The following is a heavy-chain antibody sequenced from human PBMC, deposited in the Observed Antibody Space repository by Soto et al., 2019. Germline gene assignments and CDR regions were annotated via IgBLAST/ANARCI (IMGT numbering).Heavy chain of an antibody. CDR2: IYYSGST. Sequence: SETLSLTCTVSGGSISSYYWSWIRQPPGKGLEWIGYIYYSGSTNYNPSLKSRVTISVDTSKNQFSLKLSSVTAADTAVYYCAREHECSPGMDVWGKGTTVTVSS. CDR3: AREHECSPGMDV. D-gene: IGHD3-3*01. V-gene: IGHV4-59*12. J-gene: IGHJ6*04. CDR1: GGSISSYY.